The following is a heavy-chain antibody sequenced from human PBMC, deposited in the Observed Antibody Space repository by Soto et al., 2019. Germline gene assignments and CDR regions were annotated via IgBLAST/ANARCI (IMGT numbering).Heavy chain of an antibody. Sequence: GGSLRLSCSTSGFTFGGYGVSWFRQAPGKGLEWIGFIRSKAYSRTAEYAASVRGRFIISRDDSEGIAYLQMNSLQNEDTGVYYCARDRNGWETRATYYDYWGPGTQVTVSP. CDR2: IRSKAYSRTA. D-gene: IGHD1-26*01. J-gene: IGHJ4*02. CDR3: ARDRNGWETRATYYDY. V-gene: IGHV3-49*03. CDR1: GFTFGGYG.